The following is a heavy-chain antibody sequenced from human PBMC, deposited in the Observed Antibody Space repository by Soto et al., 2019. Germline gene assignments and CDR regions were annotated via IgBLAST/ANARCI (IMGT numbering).Heavy chain of an antibody. CDR1: GYTFTSYG. CDR2: ISAYNGNT. J-gene: IGHJ3*02. V-gene: IGHV1-18*01. Sequence: ASVKVSCKASGYTFTSYGISWVRQAPGQGLEWMGWISAYNGNTNYAQKLQGRVTMTTDTSTSTAYMELRSLRSDDTAVYYCARVARSSGRYDYAFDIWGQGTMVTVSS. CDR3: ARVARSSGRYDYAFDI. D-gene: IGHD3-10*01.